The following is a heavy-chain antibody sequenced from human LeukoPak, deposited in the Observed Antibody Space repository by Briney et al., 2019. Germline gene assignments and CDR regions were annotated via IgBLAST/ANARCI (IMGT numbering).Heavy chain of an antibody. D-gene: IGHD1-26*01. CDR1: GGSISSGSYY. Sequence: SETLSLTCTVSGGSISSGSYYWSWIRQPAGKGLEWIGRIYTSGSTNYNPSLKSRVTISVDTSKNQFSLKLSSVTAADTAVYYCARGTLVGATAWFDPRGQGTLVTVSS. J-gene: IGHJ5*02. CDR3: ARGTLVGATAWFDP. CDR2: IYTSGST. V-gene: IGHV4-61*02.